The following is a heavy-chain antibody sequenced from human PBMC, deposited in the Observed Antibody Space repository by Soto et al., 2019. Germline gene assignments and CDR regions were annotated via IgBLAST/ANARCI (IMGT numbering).Heavy chain of an antibody. CDR1: GFTFSNYD. J-gene: IGHJ4*02. CDR2: ISGRGSST. D-gene: IGHD2-2*01. CDR3: AKGSIVAGAIRYDLVY. V-gene: IGHV3-23*01. Sequence: EVQLLNSGGGLVQPGGSLRLSCAASGFTFSNYDMNWVRQAPGKGLEWVSAISGRGSSTYYADSVKGRFTISRDDSKNTAYLQMISLRAEDTSVYYCAKGSIVAGAIRYDLVYWGQGTLVTVSS.